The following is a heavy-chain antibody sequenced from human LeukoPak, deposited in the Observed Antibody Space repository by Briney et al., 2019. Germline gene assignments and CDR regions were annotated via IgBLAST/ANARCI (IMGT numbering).Heavy chain of an antibody. CDR2: LSRASENT. V-gene: IGHV3-23*01. CDR1: GFTCTDYA. Sequence: GGSLRLSCAASGFTCTDYATSWVRQASANGLEWISSLSRASENTLHADSVKGRFTVSRDNSKNTLYLQMSSLSAADTAIYYCARQLYSNGYRWFDPWGQGTLVTVSS. D-gene: IGHD3-22*01. CDR3: ARQLYSNGYRWFDP. J-gene: IGHJ5*02.